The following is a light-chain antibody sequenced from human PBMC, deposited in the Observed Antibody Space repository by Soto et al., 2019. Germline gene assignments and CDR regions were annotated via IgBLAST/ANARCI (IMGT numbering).Light chain of an antibody. V-gene: IGKV1-39*01. CDR3: QQTYNLPPT. CDR1: QTISTY. CDR2: SIS. Sequence: DIQLTQSPSSLSASVGDRVSITCRTSQTISTYLNWYHHRPGQAPNLLIYSISNLQSGVPSRFSGGGAGTEFTLTISSLQPDDFGSYSCQQTYNLPPTFGGGTRVQIK. J-gene: IGKJ4*01.